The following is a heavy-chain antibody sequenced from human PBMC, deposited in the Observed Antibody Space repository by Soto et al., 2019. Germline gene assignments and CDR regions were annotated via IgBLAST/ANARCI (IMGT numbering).Heavy chain of an antibody. CDR1: GYTFTSYD. D-gene: IGHD5-18*01. J-gene: IGHJ6*03. CDR3: ARQIQLWRRYYYYYMDV. CDR2: MNPNSGNT. V-gene: IGHV1-8*01. Sequence: QVQQVQSGAEVKKPGASVKVSCKASGYTFTSYDINWVRQATGQGLEWMGWMNPNSGNTGYAQKFQGRVTMTRNTSISTAYMELSSLRSEDTAVYYCARQIQLWRRYYYYYMDVWGKGTTVTVSS.